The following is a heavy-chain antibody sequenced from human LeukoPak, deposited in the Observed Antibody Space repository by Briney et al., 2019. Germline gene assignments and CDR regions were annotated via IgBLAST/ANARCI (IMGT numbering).Heavy chain of an antibody. CDR1: GFTFSSYS. D-gene: IGHD3-10*01. J-gene: IGHJ4*02. Sequence: GGSLRLSCAASGFTFSSYSMNWVRQAPGKGLEWVSYISSSSSTIYYADSVKGRFTISRDNAKNSLYLQMNSLRAEDTAVYYCARDLGWFGEYFFDYWGQGTLVTVSS. CDR2: ISSSSSTI. V-gene: IGHV3-48*01. CDR3: ARDLGWFGEYFFDY.